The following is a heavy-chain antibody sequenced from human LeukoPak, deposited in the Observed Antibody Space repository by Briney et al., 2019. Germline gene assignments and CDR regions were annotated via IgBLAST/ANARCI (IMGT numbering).Heavy chain of an antibody. CDR2: IYSSGST. CDR1: GASFSNYY. J-gene: IGHJ5*02. V-gene: IGHV4-59*08. Sequence: SVTLSLTCTVSGASFSNYYWSWIRQPPGKGLEWIGHIYSSGSTNYNPSLKSRLTISLDTSKNQFSLRLSSVTAADTAVYYCARQFDPWGQGILVTVSS. CDR3: ARQFDP.